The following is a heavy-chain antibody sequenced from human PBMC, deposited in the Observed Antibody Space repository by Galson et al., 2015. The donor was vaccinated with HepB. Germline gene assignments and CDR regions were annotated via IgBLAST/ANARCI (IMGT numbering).Heavy chain of an antibody. CDR1: GGSISNSRYY. J-gene: IGHJ3*02. D-gene: IGHD3-10*01. Sequence: ETLSLTCTVSGGSISNSRYYWGWIRQPPGKGLEWIGHIYYNGNNYYNPSLKRRDTISVDTSKNHFSLKLSSVNAADTTVYYCARASPDSGNYGLPDAFDIWGQGTMVTFSS. V-gene: IGHV4-39*02. CDR2: IYYNGNN. CDR3: ARASPDSGNYGLPDAFDI.